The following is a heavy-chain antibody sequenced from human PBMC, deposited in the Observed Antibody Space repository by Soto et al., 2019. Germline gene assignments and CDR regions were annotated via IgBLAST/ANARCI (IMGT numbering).Heavy chain of an antibody. CDR3: AIVLGYCRSGTCSRPWLGP. CDR1: GYTFTTLG. D-gene: IGHD2-15*01. J-gene: IGHJ5*02. CDR2: VRGDNGHT. V-gene: IGHV1-18*01. Sequence: QVQLVQSGAEVQKPGASVKVSCKASGYTFTTLGISWVRQVPGQGLEWMGWVRGDNGHTNYAQSLQERVTRTTDTSTNTAYMEMRSWRSDDTAVNFCAIVLGYCRSGTCSRPWLGPGGKGTLVIVSS.